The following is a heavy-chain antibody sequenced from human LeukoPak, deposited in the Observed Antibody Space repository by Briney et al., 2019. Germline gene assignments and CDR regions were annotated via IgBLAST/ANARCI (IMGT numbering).Heavy chain of an antibody. Sequence: GASVKVSCKASGGTFSSYAISWVRQAPGQGLEWVGGIIPIFGTANYAQKFQGRVTITADKSTSTAYMELSSLRSEDTAVYYCAREVEGYCSSTSCNGWFDPWGQGTLVTVSS. V-gene: IGHV1-69*06. D-gene: IGHD2-2*01. CDR1: GGTFSSYA. CDR2: IIPIFGTA. CDR3: AREVEGYCSSTSCNGWFDP. J-gene: IGHJ5*02.